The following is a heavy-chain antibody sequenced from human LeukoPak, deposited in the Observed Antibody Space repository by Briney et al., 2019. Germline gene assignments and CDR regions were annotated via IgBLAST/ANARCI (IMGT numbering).Heavy chain of an antibody. J-gene: IGHJ4*02. Sequence: ASVTVSCKASGFTFTSHDYNWVRQAPGQGLEWMGRINPNSGDTNYAQKFQGRVTMTRDTSISTAYMELSKLRSDDTAVYYCARDYCSSTSCLFDYWGQGTLVTVSS. D-gene: IGHD2-2*01. CDR2: INPNSGDT. V-gene: IGHV1-2*06. CDR1: GFTFTSHD. CDR3: ARDYCSSTSCLFDY.